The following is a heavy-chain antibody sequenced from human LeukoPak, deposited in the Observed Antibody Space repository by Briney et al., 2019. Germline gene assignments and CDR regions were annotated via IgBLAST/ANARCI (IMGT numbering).Heavy chain of an antibody. D-gene: IGHD1-26*01. Sequence: GGSPRLSCEASGFSFSNYWMSWVRQAPGKGLEWVANIKQDGSEIYYVDSVRGRFTISRDNAKNSLYLQMNSLRAEDTAVYYCARPSLNTGSYFDYWGQGILVSVSS. J-gene: IGHJ4*02. CDR3: ARPSLNTGSYFDY. CDR2: IKQDGSEI. CDR1: GFSFSNYW. V-gene: IGHV3-7*01.